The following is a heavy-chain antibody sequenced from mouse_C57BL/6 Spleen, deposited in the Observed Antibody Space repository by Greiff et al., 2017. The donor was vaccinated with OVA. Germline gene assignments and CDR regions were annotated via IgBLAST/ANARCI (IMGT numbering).Heavy chain of an antibody. CDR3: ARDGSYYFDD. V-gene: IGHV5-17*01. CDR1: GFTFSDYG. Sequence: EVHLVESGGGLVKPGGSLKLSCAASGFTFSDYGMHWVRQAPEKGLEWVAYISSGSSTIYYADTVKGRFTISRDNAKNTLFMQITSLRSEDKAMDYCARDGSYYFDDWGQGTTLTGSS. D-gene: IGHD2-3*01. CDR2: ISSGSSTI. J-gene: IGHJ2*01.